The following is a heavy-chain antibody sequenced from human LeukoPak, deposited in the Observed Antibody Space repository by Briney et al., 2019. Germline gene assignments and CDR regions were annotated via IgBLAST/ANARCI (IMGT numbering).Heavy chain of an antibody. CDR1: GFTFSDYW. D-gene: IGHD5-24*01. CDR2: IKQDGSHS. J-gene: IGHJ4*02. Sequence: GGSLRLSCAASGFTFSDYWMAWVRQAPGKGLEWVANIKQDGSHSYYIDSVRGRFTISRDNAKSSLFLQMNSLRVEDTAVYYCANLWEMGYWGQGTLVTVSS. V-gene: IGHV3-7*01. CDR3: ANLWEMGY.